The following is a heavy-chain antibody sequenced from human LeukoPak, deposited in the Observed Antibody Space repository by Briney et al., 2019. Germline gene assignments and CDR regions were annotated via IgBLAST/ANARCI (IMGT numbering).Heavy chain of an antibody. V-gene: IGHV3-7*03. CDR2: INHNGNVN. CDR1: GFTFSSYW. Sequence: GGSLRLSCAASGFTFSSYWMNWARQAPGKGPEWVASINHNGNVNYYVDSVKGRFTISRDNAKNSLYLQMNSLRAEDTAMYYCARVPGDSGYFDYWGQGILVTVSS. D-gene: IGHD3-22*01. J-gene: IGHJ4*02. CDR3: ARVPGDSGYFDY.